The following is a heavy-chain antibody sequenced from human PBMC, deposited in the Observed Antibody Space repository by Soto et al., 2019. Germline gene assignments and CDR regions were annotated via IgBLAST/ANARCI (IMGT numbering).Heavy chain of an antibody. J-gene: IGHJ5*02. V-gene: IGHV1-2*04. CDR1: GYTFTGYH. Sequence: ASVKVSCKTSGYTFTGYHLHWVRQAPGQGLEWMGWINTNSGDTLYGQKFQGWVTMTRDTSINTAYMEMSRLRSDDTAVYYCARWVGASNWFDPWGQGTLVTVSS. D-gene: IGHD1-26*01. CDR2: INTNSGDT. CDR3: ARWVGASNWFDP.